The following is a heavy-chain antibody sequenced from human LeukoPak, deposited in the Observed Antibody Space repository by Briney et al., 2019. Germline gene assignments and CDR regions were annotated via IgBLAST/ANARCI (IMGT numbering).Heavy chain of an antibody. CDR2: INHSGST. CDR1: GGSLSGYY. D-gene: IGHD1-26*01. V-gene: IGHV4-34*01. J-gene: IGHJ5*02. CDR3: ARGGLGSYYVGRRNWFDP. Sequence: SETLSLTCAVYGGSLSGYYWSWIRQPPGKGLEWIGEINHSGSTNYNPSLKSRVTISVDTSKNQFSLKLSSVTAADTAVYYCARGGLGSYYVGRRNWFDPWGQGTLVTVSS.